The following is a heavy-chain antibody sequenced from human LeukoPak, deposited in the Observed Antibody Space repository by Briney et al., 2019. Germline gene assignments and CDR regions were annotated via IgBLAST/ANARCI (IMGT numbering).Heavy chain of an antibody. CDR2: ISYDGSNK. CDR3: AKDLSGAMATDYYYYYGMDV. Sequence: PGRSLRLSCAASGFTFSSYGMQGVRQAPGKGLEWVAVISYDGSNKYYADSVKGRFTISRDNSKNTLYLQMNSLRAEDTAVYYCAKDLSGAMATDYYYYYGMDVWGKGTTVTVSS. J-gene: IGHJ6*04. V-gene: IGHV3-30*18. CDR1: GFTFSSYG. D-gene: IGHD5-18*01.